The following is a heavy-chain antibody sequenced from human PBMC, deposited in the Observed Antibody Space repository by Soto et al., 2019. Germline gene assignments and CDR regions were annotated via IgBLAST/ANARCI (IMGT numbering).Heavy chain of an antibody. CDR2: TNSDGSST. J-gene: IGHJ3*02. D-gene: IGHD1-20*01. V-gene: IGHV3-74*01. CDR3: ARATGITQFTAWLEAFAI. CDR1: GFTFSSYW. Sequence: PGGSLRLACAASGFTFSSYWMHWVRQAPGKGLVWVSRTNSDGSSTSYADSVKGRFTISRDNAKNTLYLQMNSLRAEDTAVYYCARATGITQFTAWLEAFAIWGQGTMVTVSS.